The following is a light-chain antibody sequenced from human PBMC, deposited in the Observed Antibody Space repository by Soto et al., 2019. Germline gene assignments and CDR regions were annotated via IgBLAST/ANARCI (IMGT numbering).Light chain of an antibody. Sequence: DIQMTQSPSTLSGSVGDRVTITCRASQTISSWLAWYQQKPGKAPKLLIYKASTLKSGVPSRFSGSGSGTEFTLTISSLEPEDFAVYYCQQYGSSPLFGPGTKVDIK. CDR3: QQYGSSPL. CDR1: QTISSW. CDR2: KAS. V-gene: IGKV1-5*03. J-gene: IGKJ3*01.